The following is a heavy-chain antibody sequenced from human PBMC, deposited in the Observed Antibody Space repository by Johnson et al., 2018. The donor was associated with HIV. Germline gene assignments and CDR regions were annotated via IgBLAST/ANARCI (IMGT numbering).Heavy chain of an antibody. CDR1: GFTFSSYG. V-gene: IGHV3-30*02. CDR3: AREEEWELTLVGVGAFDI. Sequence: QVQLVESGGGVAQPGGSLRLSCVASGFTFSSYGMHWVRQAPGKGLEWVAFIRNDGSQKSYADSVKGRFTLSRDTAKNSLYLQMNSLRAEDTAVYYCAREEEWELTLVGVGAFDIWGQGTMVTVSS. J-gene: IGHJ3*02. CDR2: IRNDGSQK. D-gene: IGHD1-26*01.